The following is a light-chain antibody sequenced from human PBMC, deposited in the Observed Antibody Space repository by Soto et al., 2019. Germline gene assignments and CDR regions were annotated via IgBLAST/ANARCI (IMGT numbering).Light chain of an antibody. CDR2: WAS. CDR3: QQYCNNSWS. Sequence: DIVMTQSPDSLAVSLGERATINCKSSQSVLYSPNNKNYLAWYQHKPGQPPKMLIYWASIRESGVPDRFSGSGSGTDFTLTIGSLQSEDVAVYYCQQYCNNSWSFGQGTKVEIK. CDR1: QSVLYSPNNKNY. V-gene: IGKV4-1*01. J-gene: IGKJ1*01.